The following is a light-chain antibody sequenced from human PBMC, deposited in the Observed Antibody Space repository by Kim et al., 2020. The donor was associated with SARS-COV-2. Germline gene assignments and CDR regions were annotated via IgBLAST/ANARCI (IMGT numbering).Light chain of an antibody. V-gene: IGLV3-19*02. CDR3: NSWDSSGNHVV. Sequence: SSELTQDPAVSVALGQTVRITCQGDSLRSYYASWYQQKPGQAPVRVIYGKNNRPSGIPDRFSGSSSGNTASLTITGAQAEDEADYYCNSWDSSGNHVVVGGGTQLTVL. J-gene: IGLJ2*01. CDR1: SLRSYY. CDR2: GKN.